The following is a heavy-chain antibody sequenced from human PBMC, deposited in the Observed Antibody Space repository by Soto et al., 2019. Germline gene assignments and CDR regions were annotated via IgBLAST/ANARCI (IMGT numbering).Heavy chain of an antibody. D-gene: IGHD1-26*01. CDR1: GDSVSNSRAT. V-gene: IGHV6-1*01. CDR3: ARDPPDFNSGFDF. J-gene: IGHJ4*02. CDR2: TYYRSKWIS. Sequence: SQTLSLTCAISGDSVSNSRATWNGVRQSPSGGLEWLGRTYYRSKWISDCAMSVKSRISINPDTSKNLISLHLNSVTPEDTAAYYCARDPPDFNSGFDFWGQGTPVTVSS.